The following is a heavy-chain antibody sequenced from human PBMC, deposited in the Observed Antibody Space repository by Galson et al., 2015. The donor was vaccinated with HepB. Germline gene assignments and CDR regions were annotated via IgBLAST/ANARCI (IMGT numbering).Heavy chain of an antibody. CDR2: DDWRCKWYN. D-gene: IGHD5-12*01. J-gene: IGHJ4*02. CDR3: ARDPGGYDPPFDY. Sequence: CAISGGSVSGNSVAGNWIRRAPTRGREGLGRDDWRCKWYNDYAVSVKSRITISLDTSKDQFSLHLNSVTPEDTAVYYCARDPGGYDPPFDYWGPGILVTVSS. CDR1: GGSVSGNSVA. V-gene: IGHV6-1*01.